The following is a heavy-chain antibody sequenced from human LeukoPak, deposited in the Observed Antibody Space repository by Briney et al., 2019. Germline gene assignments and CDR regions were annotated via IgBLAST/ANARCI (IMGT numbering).Heavy chain of an antibody. V-gene: IGHV4-39*01. CDR2: AYYSGST. Sequence: SETLSLTCTVSGGSISSSSYYWGWIRQPPGKGLEWIGSAYYSGSTYHNPSLKSRVTISVDTSKNQFSLRLSSVTAADTAVYYCASNWGGDEYYFDYWGQGSLVTVSS. D-gene: IGHD7-27*01. J-gene: IGHJ4*02. CDR3: ASNWGGDEYYFDY. CDR1: GGSISSSSYY.